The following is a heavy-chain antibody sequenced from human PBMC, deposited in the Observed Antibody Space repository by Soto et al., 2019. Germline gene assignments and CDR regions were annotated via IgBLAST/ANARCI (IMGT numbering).Heavy chain of an antibody. CDR2: INHSGST. J-gene: IGHJ4*02. D-gene: IGHD2-15*01. CDR1: GGSFSGYY. CDR3: ARGGNCSGGSCYLPHFDY. V-gene: IGHV4-34*01. Sequence: PSETLSLTCAVYGGSFSGYYWSWIRQPPGKGLEWIGEINHSGSTNYNPSLKSRVTISVDTSKNQFSLKLSSVTAADTAVYYCARGGNCSGGSCYLPHFDYWGQGTLVTVSS.